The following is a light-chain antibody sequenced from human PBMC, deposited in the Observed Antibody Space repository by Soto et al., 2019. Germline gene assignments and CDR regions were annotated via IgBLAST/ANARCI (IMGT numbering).Light chain of an antibody. J-gene: IGKJ1*01. V-gene: IGKV3D-15*01. CDR2: DAS. Sequence: EVVMTQSPATLSVSPGESATLSFTATQSVNSKFAWYQHTPCQAPRLIIYDASTRATGIPARFSGSGSGTEFTLTISSLQSEDFAIYFCQQYNNWLWTFGQGTKREIK. CDR3: QQYNNWLWT. CDR1: QSVNSK.